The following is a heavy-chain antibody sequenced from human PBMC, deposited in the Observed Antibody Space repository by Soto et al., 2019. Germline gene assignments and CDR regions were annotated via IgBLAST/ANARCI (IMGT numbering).Heavy chain of an antibody. V-gene: IGHV3-23*01. CDR3: AKYSTSGPSRFFDL. D-gene: IGHD5-12*01. CDR2: IGAGSDGI. CDR1: GFTFSIYA. Sequence: GGSLRLSCAASGFTFSIYAVAWIRQTPGKGLEWVSVIGAGSDGIQYVDSVKGRFSISRDNSKNTLYLHMNSLRAEDTAIYYCAKYSTSGPSRFFDLWGQGTLVTVSS. J-gene: IGHJ4*02.